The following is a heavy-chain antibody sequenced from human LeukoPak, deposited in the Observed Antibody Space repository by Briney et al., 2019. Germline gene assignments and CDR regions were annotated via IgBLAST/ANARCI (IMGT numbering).Heavy chain of an antibody. J-gene: IGHJ5*02. Sequence: ASVKVSCKASGYTFTSYGISWARQAPGQGLEWMGWISAYNGNTNYAQKLQGRVTMTTDTSTSTAYMELRSLRSDDTAVYYCARDGLTGTTGDWFDPWGQGTLVTVSS. CDR1: GYTFTSYG. D-gene: IGHD1-7*01. CDR3: ARDGLTGTTGDWFDP. V-gene: IGHV1-18*01. CDR2: ISAYNGNT.